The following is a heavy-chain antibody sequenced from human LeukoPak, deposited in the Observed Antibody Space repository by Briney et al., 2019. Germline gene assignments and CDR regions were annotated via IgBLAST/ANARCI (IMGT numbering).Heavy chain of an antibody. CDR1: GGSISSGSYY. D-gene: IGHD4-23*01. CDR3: ARVSDYGGFYY. V-gene: IGHV4-61*02. CDR2: IYTSGST. Sequence: SETLSLTCTVSGGSISSGSYYWSWIRQPAGKGLEWIGRIYTSGSTNYNPSLKSRVTMSVDTSKNQFSLKLSSVTAADTAVYYCARVSDYGGFYYWGQGTLVTVSS. J-gene: IGHJ4*02.